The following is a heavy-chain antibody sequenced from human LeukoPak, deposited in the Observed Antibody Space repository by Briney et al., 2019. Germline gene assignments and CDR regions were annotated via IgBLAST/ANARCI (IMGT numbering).Heavy chain of an antibody. J-gene: IGHJ4*02. Sequence: GGSLRLSCAASGFIFSDSWMTWVRQAPGKGLEWVATIKFDGTEKQYVASVRGRFTISRANAENSMFLRMASLRPEDTAVYYCARGGGYSERFDYWGQGTLVTVSS. CDR1: GFIFSDSW. CDR2: IKFDGTEK. D-gene: IGHD1-26*01. CDR3: ARGGGYSERFDY. V-gene: IGHV3-7*01.